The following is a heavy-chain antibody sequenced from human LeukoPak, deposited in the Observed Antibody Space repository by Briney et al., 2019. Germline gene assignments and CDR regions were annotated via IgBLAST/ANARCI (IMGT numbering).Heavy chain of an antibody. D-gene: IGHD2-15*01. CDR1: GGSISSYY. CDR2: IYYSGST. CDR3: ARSYCSGGSCYWGPFVY. J-gene: IGHJ4*02. V-gene: IGHV4-59*01. Sequence: PSETLSLTCTVSGGSISSYYWSWIRQPPGKGLEWIGYIYYSGSTNYNPSLKSRVTISVDTSKNQFSLKLSSVTAADTAVYYCARSYCSGGSCYWGPFVYWGQGTLVTVSS.